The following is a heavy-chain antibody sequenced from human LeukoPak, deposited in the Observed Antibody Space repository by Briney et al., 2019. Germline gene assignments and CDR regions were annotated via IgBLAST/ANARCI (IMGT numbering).Heavy chain of an antibody. CDR1: GYTFTGYY. J-gene: IGHJ5*02. Sequence: ASVTVSYMASGYTFTGYYMHSVRQAPGQGLEWMGWINPNSGGTNYAQKFQGRVTMTRDTSISTAYMELSRLRSDDTAVYYCARANVVVPAAQEPDNWFDPWGQGTLVTVSS. CDR3: ARANVVVPAAQEPDNWFDP. V-gene: IGHV1-2*02. D-gene: IGHD2-2*01. CDR2: INPNSGGT.